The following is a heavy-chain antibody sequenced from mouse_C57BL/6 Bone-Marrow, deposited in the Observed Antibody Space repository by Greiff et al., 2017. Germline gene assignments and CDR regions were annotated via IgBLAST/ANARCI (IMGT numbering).Heavy chain of an antibody. D-gene: IGHD1-1*01. CDR1: GYTFTSYG. CDR2: IYPRSGNT. CDR3: ARSAGYYYGSTIDY. V-gene: IGHV1-81*01. Sequence: QVQLQQSGAELARPGASVKLSCKASGYTFTSYGISWVKQRTGQGLEWIGEIYPRSGNTYYNEKFKGKATLTADKSSSTAYMELRSLTSEDSAVYFCARSAGYYYGSTIDYWGQGTTLTVSS. J-gene: IGHJ2*01.